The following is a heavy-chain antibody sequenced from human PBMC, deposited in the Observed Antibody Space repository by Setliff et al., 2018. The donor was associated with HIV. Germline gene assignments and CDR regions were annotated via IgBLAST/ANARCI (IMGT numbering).Heavy chain of an antibody. CDR3: ARVCPPVRYNFWSGYYPKAGYFDY. Sequence: SETLSLTCTVSGGSISSGVYYWSWIRHHPGKGLEWIGYIHYSGSIHYNPSLKSQVTISVDTSKNQFSLKLSSVTAADTAVYYCARVCPPVRYNFWSGYYPKAGYFDYWGQGALVTVSS. D-gene: IGHD3-3*01. CDR2: IHYSGSI. CDR1: GGSISSGVYY. V-gene: IGHV4-31*01. J-gene: IGHJ4*02.